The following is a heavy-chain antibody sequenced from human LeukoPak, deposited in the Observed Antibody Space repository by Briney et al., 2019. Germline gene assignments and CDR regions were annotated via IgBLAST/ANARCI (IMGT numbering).Heavy chain of an antibody. Sequence: PGGSLGLSCAASGFTFSSYWMHWVRQAPGKGLVWVSRINSDGSSTSYADSVKGRFTISRDNAKNTLYLQMNSLRAEDTAVYYCARDYYYDSRRFDYWGQGTLVTVSS. V-gene: IGHV3-74*01. CDR2: INSDGSST. CDR3: ARDYYYDSRRFDY. CDR1: GFTFSSYW. J-gene: IGHJ4*02. D-gene: IGHD3-22*01.